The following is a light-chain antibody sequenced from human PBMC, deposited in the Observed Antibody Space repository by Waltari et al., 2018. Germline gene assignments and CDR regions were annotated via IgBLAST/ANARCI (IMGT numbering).Light chain of an antibody. CDR3: SSYTSSSTLV. CDR2: EVS. V-gene: IGLV2-14*01. CDR1: SSDVGGYNY. J-gene: IGLJ1*01. Sequence: QSALTQPASVSGSPGQSITIPCTGTSSDVGGYNYVSWYQQHQGKAPKLMIYEVSNRPSGVSNRFSGSKSGNTASLTISGLQAEDEADYYCSSYTSSSTLVFGTGTKVTVL.